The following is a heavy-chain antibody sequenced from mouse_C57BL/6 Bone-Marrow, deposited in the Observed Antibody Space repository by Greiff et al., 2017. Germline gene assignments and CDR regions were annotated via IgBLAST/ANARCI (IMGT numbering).Heavy chain of an antibody. CDR2: IYPRGGNT. V-gene: IGHV1-81*01. Sequence: QVQLKESGAELARPGASVTLSCKASGYTFTSYGISWVKQRTGQGLEWIGEIYPRGGNTYYNEKFKGKATLTADKSSSTAYMELRSLTSEDSAVYFCAREERWGQGTTLTVSS. CDR3: AREER. CDR1: GYTFTSYG. J-gene: IGHJ2*01.